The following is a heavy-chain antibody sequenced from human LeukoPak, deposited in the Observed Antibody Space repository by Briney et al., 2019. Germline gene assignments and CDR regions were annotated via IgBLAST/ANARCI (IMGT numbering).Heavy chain of an antibody. D-gene: IGHD1-26*01. CDR3: ARRGKWELQYYFDY. J-gene: IGHJ4*02. CDR1: GGSISSYY. Sequence: SETLSLTCTVSGGSISSYYWSWIRQPPGKGLEWIGYIYYSGSTNYNPSLKSRVTISVDTSKNQFSLKLSSVTAADTAVYYCARRGKWELQYYFDYWGQGTLVTVSS. CDR2: IYYSGST. V-gene: IGHV4-59*08.